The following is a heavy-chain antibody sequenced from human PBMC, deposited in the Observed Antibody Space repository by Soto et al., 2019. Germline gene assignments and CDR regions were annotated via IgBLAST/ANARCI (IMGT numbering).Heavy chain of an antibody. CDR2: ISSSSSYI. Sequence: GGSLRLSCAASGFTFSSYSMNWVRQAPGKGLEWVSSISSSSSYIYCADSVKGRFTISRDNAKNSLYLQMNSLRAEDTAVYYCARGGDIAARPDYYYGMDVWGQGTTVTVSS. V-gene: IGHV3-21*01. D-gene: IGHD6-6*01. CDR1: GFTFSSYS. CDR3: ARGGDIAARPDYYYGMDV. J-gene: IGHJ6*02.